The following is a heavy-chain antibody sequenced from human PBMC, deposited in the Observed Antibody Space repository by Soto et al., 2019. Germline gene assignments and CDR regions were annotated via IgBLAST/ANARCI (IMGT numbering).Heavy chain of an antibody. Sequence: QVQLVESGGGVVQPGRSLRLSCAASGFSFSTFGMHWVRQAPGKGLEWVAVIFYDGSYIYYADSVKGRFAISRDNSKNTLALQMNSLRAEDTAVYYCARAIRGDLGYFDYWGQGTLVTVSS. CDR2: IFYDGSYI. D-gene: IGHD3-10*01. CDR1: GFSFSTFG. V-gene: IGHV3-33*01. J-gene: IGHJ4*02. CDR3: ARAIRGDLGYFDY.